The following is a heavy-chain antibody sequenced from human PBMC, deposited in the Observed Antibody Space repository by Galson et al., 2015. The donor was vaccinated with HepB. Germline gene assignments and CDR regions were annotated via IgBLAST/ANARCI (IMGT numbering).Heavy chain of an antibody. CDR1: GFTFNDYY. CDR3: ARGSIPFLETPDY. Sequence: SLRLSCAASGFTFNDYYMHWIRQAPGKGLEWVSYISGSDSSTKYVDSVKGRFTISRDNAKNSLYLQMNSLRAEDTAVYYCARGSIPFLETPDYWGQGTLVTVSS. D-gene: IGHD3-3*01. V-gene: IGHV3-11*03. J-gene: IGHJ4*02. CDR2: ISGSDSST.